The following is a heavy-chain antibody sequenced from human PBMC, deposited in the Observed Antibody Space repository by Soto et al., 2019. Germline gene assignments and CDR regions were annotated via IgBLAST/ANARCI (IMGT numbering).Heavy chain of an antibody. D-gene: IGHD5-12*01. Sequence: GGSLRLSCAASGFTFTRYSMNWVRQAPGKGLEWVSSISSTTNYIYYADSMKGRFTVSRDNAKNSVYLEMNSLSAEDTAVYYCAREGRGSFDFWGRGTMVTVSS. V-gene: IGHV3-21*01. CDR3: AREGRGSFDF. CDR1: GFTFTRYS. J-gene: IGHJ3*01. CDR2: ISSTTNYI.